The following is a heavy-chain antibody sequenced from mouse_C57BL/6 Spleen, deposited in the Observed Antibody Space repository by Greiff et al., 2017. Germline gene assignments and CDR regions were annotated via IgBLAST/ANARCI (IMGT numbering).Heavy chain of an antibody. CDR1: GFTFSDYY. CDR2: ISNGGGST. D-gene: IGHD1-1*01. J-gene: IGHJ4*01. V-gene: IGHV5-12*01. CDR3: ARGDYFNYYAMDY. Sequence: EVHLVESGGGLVQPGGSLKLSCAASGFTFSDYYMYWVRQTPEKRLEWVAYISNGGGSTYYPDTVKGRFTISRDNAKNTLYLQMSRLKSEDTAMYYCARGDYFNYYAMDYWGQGTSVTVSS.